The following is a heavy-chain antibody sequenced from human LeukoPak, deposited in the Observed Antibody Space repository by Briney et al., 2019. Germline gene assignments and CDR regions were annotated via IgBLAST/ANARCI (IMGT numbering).Heavy chain of an antibody. J-gene: IGHJ4*02. V-gene: IGHV4-59*08. D-gene: IGHD2-21*02. Sequence: SETLSLTCTDSGGSISSYYWSWIRQPPGKGLEWIGYIYYSGSTNYNPSLKSRVTISVDTSKNQFSLKLSSVTAADTAVYYCARRVTAIDYWGQGTLVTVSS. CDR3: ARRVTAIDY. CDR2: IYYSGST. CDR1: GGSISSYY.